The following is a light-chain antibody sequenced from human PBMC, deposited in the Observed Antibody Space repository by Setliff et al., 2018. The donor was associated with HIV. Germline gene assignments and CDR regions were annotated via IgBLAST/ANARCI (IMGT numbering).Light chain of an antibody. CDR2: DVT. J-gene: IGLJ1*01. CDR1: RSDVGFYDY. Sequence: QSVLAQPASVSGSPGQSITISCTGTRSDVGFYDYVSWYQQHPGKAPKFMIYDVTNRPSGVSDRFSGSKSGNTASLSISGLQAEDEADYFCFSYTSSDTFVFGTGTKGTVL. V-gene: IGLV2-14*03. CDR3: FSYTSSDTFV.